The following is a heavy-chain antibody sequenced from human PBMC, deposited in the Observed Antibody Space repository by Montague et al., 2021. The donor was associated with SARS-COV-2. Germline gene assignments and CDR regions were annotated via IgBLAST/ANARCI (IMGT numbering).Heavy chain of an antibody. Sequence: SETLSLTCAVYGGSFSGYYWSWIRRPPGKGLEWIGESNHSGGTXXXPXXXXRVTISVDTSKSQFSLKLTSVTAADTAVYYCARGLSGSYSGGWVPVALFDFYYYIDVWAKGTTATVSS. CDR1: GGSFSGYY. CDR2: SNHSGGT. J-gene: IGHJ6*03. V-gene: IGHV4-34*01. CDR3: ARGLSGSYSGGWVPVALFDFYYYIDV. D-gene: IGHD6-25*01.